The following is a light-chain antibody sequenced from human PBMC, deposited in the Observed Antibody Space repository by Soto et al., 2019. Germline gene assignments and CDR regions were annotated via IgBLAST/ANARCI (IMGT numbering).Light chain of an antibody. J-gene: IGKJ4*01. Sequence: EIVLTQSPATLSLSPGERATLSCRASQSVSSYLAWYQQKPSQAPRLLIYDASNRATGIQARFSGSGSGTDFTLTISSLVPEDFSVYYCQQRSNWSLTFGGGTKVGIK. V-gene: IGKV3-11*01. CDR1: QSVSSY. CDR3: QQRSNWSLT. CDR2: DAS.